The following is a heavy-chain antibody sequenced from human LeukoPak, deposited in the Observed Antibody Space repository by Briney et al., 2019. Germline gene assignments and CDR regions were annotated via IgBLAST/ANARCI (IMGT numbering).Heavy chain of an antibody. CDR3: ASHPYYYGSGSYLP. J-gene: IGHJ5*02. CDR1: GFTFSSYE. CDR2: ISRSGTAI. V-gene: IGHV3-48*03. D-gene: IGHD3-10*01. Sequence: GGSLRLSCAASGFTFSSYEMSWVRQAPGKGLEWVSYISRSGTAISYADSVKGRFTISRDNAKNSLYLQMNSLRAEDMAVYYCASHPYYYGSGSYLPWGQGTLVTVSS.